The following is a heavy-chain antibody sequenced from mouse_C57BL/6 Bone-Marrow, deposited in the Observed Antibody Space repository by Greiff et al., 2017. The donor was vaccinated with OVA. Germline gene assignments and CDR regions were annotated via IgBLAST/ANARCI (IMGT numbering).Heavy chain of an antibody. CDR3: AREDY. Sequence: VKLMESGAELVKPGASVKMSCKASGYTFTSYWLTWVKQRPGQGLEWIGDIYPGSGSTNYNEKFKSKATLTVDTSSSTAYMQLSSLTSEDSAVYYCAREDYWGQGTTLTVSS. CDR2: IYPGSGST. J-gene: IGHJ2*01. CDR1: GYTFTSYW. V-gene: IGHV1-55*01.